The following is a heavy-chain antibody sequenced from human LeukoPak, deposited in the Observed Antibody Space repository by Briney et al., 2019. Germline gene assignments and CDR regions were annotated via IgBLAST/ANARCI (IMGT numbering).Heavy chain of an antibody. CDR2: IYAYNGNT. CDR1: VYTFTIYG. D-gene: IGHD2-2*01. Sequence: SSVTVSFTASVYTFTIYGISWVRQAPGQGREWVGRIYAYNGNTNYAQKLQGRVSMTTDTSTSTDYMELRSLRSDDTAVYYCARSWCSTSCYYMDVWGKGTTVTVSS. V-gene: IGHV1-18*01. J-gene: IGHJ6*03. CDR3: ARSWCSTSCYYMDV.